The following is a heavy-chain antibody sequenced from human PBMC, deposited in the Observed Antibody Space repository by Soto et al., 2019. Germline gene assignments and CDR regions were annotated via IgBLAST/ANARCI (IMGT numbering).Heavy chain of an antibody. V-gene: IGHV1-69*13. CDR1: GGTFSSYA. J-gene: IGHJ3*02. D-gene: IGHD3-22*01. CDR3: ARAYYDSSGYYRGDDDAFDI. CDR2: IIPIFGTA. Sequence: SVKVSCKASGGTFSSYAISWVRQAPGQGLEWMGGIIPIFGTANYAQKFQGRVTITADESTSTAYMELSSLRSEDTAVYYCARAYYDSSGYYRGDDDAFDIWGQGTMVTVSS.